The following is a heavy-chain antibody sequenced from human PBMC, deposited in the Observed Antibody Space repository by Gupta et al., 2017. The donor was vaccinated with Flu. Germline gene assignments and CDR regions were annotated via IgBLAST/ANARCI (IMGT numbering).Heavy chain of an antibody. CDR2: ISGSGGST. CDR1: GFNFSSYA. CDR3: AKDRYLRRIFGVVIIDY. D-gene: IGHD3-3*01. V-gene: IGHV3-23*01. Sequence: EVQMLESGGGLVQPGGSLRLSCAASGFNFSSYARSWVGQAPGKGLEWVSAISGSGGSTYYADAVKGRFTISRDNSKNTLYLQMNSLRAEDTAVYYCAKDRYLRRIFGVVIIDYWGQGTLVTVSS. J-gene: IGHJ4*02.